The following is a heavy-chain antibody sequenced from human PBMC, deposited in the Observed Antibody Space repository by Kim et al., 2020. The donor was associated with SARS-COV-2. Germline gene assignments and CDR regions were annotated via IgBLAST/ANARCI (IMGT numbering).Heavy chain of an antibody. J-gene: IGHJ6*02. Sequence: GGSLRLSCAASGFTFSSYGMHWVRQAPGKGLEWVAVISYDGSNKYYADSVKGRFTISRDNSKNTLYLQMNSLRAEDTAVYYCAKERLWYFDWLPYYYYYGMDVWGQGTTVTVSS. CDR2: ISYDGSNK. CDR3: AKERLWYFDWLPYYYYYGMDV. D-gene: IGHD3-9*01. CDR1: GFTFSSYG. V-gene: IGHV3-30*18.